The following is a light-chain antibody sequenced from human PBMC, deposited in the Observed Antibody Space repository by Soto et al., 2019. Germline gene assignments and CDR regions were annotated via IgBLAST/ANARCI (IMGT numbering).Light chain of an antibody. V-gene: IGLV1-40*01. CDR2: TNT. Sequence: QSVLTQPPSVSGAPGQRVTISCSGSSPNIGAGYDVEWYQQLPGTAPKVLIYTNTYRPPGVPDRFSGSKSGTSASLAITGLQAEDEADYYCQSYDSSLSAVVFGGGTKVTVL. CDR1: SPNIGAGYD. CDR3: QSYDSSLSAVV. J-gene: IGLJ2*01.